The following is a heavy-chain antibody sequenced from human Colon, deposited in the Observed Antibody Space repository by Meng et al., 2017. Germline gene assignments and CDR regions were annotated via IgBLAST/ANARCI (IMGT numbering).Heavy chain of an antibody. Sequence: QPQPQASGPGLVKPSAALSLPCSVSGGSISTSGYYWGWIRQPPVKGLEWIGSIGHSGITYYTPSLKSRVTVSIDTSKSQFSLKLTSVTAADTAVYYCVRSSGWVRTGFDPWGQGTLVTVSS. J-gene: IGHJ5*02. CDR2: IGHSGIT. CDR1: GGSISTSGYY. V-gene: IGHV4-39*01. D-gene: IGHD6-19*01. CDR3: VRSSGWVRTGFDP.